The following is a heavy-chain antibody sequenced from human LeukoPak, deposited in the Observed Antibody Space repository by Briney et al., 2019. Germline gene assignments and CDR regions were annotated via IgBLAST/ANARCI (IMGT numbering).Heavy chain of an antibody. J-gene: IGHJ3*02. CDR3: ARDDRTFDI. CDR2: IYHSGST. Sequence: PSETLSLTCTVSGGSISSSSYYWGWIRQPPGKGLEWIGSIYHSGSTYYNPSLKSRVTISVDRSKNQFSLKLSSVTAADTAVYYCARDDRTFDIWGQGTMVTVSS. V-gene: IGHV4-39*07. CDR1: GGSISSSSYY.